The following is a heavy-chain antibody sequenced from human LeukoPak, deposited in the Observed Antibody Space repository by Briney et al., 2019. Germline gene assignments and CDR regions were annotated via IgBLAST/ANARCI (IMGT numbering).Heavy chain of an antibody. D-gene: IGHD4-11*01. CDR2: ISGSGGST. V-gene: IGHV3-23*01. Sequence: GGSLRLFCAASGFTFSSYAMSWVRQAPGKGLEWVSAISGSGGSTYYADSVKGRFTISRDNSKNTLYLQMNSLRAEDTAVYYCAKDGRGWVTTFDYWGQGTLATVSS. CDR1: GFTFSSYA. J-gene: IGHJ4*02. CDR3: AKDGRGWVTTFDY.